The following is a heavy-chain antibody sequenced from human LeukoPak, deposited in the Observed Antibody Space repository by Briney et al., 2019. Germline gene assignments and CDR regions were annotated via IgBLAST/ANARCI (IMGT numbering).Heavy chain of an antibody. Sequence: ASVKVSCKASGYTFTSYGISWVRQAPGQGLEWMGWISTDNGNTNYAQNLQGRDTMTTDTATSTAYMELRSLRSDDTAMYYCARDRSNFWSDYMPYYFNYWGQGTLVTVSS. D-gene: IGHD3-3*01. V-gene: IGHV1-18*01. CDR1: GYTFTSYG. CDR3: ARDRSNFWSDYMPYYFNY. CDR2: ISTDNGNT. J-gene: IGHJ4*02.